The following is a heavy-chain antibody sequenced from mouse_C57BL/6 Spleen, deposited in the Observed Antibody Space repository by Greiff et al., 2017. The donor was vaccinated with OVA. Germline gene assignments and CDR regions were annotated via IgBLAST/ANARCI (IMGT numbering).Heavy chain of an antibody. Sequence: EVQLQQSGPELVKPGASVKIPCKASGYTFTDYNMDWVKQSHGKSLEWIGDINPNNGGTIYNQKFKGKATLTVDKSSSTAYMELRSLTSEDTAVYYCARGAYYGSSSLAMDYWGQGTSVTVSS. V-gene: IGHV1-18*01. CDR1: GYTFTDYN. J-gene: IGHJ4*01. D-gene: IGHD1-1*01. CDR2: INPNNGGT. CDR3: ARGAYYGSSSLAMDY.